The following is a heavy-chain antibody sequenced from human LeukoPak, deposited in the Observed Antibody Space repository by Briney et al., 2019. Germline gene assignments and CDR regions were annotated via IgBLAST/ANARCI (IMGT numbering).Heavy chain of an antibody. CDR3: ALGATRYWYFDL. CDR1: GGSISSYY. CDR2: IYYSGST. V-gene: IGHV4-59*01. Sequence: PSETLSLTCTVSGGSISSYYWSWIRQPPGKGLEWIGYIYYSGSTNYNPSLKSRVTISVDTSKNQFSLKLSSVTAADTAVYYCALGATRYWYFDLWGRGTLVTVSS. J-gene: IGHJ2*01. D-gene: IGHD1-26*01.